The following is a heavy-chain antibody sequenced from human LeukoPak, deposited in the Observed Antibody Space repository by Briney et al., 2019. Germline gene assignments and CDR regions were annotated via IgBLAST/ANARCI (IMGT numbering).Heavy chain of an antibody. J-gene: IGHJ5*02. CDR3: ARDVHGDYGSGRFDP. Sequence: SVKVSCKTSGGTFNNSVVSWVRQAPGQGLEWLGGIMPLFGTAGYAQKFQGRVTITKDESTRTVYLELTSLTSDDTAVYYCARDVHGDYGSGRFDPWGQGTLVPVSS. CDR2: IMPLFGTA. D-gene: IGHD4-17*01. CDR1: GGTFNNSV. V-gene: IGHV1-69*05.